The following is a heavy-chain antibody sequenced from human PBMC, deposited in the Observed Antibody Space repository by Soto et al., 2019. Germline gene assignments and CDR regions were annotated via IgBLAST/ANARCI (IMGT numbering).Heavy chain of an antibody. CDR2: TNPKSGVT. Sequence: QVQLVQSGAEVKKPGASVKVSCKASGYSFTGYFMHWVRQVPGQGLEWMGWTNPKSGVTKYPQKFQGRVTMTRDTSISTAYMELTRLRSDDTAVYYCARAHVRLQLGPSDYWGQGTLVTVSS. J-gene: IGHJ4*02. CDR3: ARAHVRLQLGPSDY. D-gene: IGHD6-25*01. V-gene: IGHV1-2*02. CDR1: GYSFTGYF.